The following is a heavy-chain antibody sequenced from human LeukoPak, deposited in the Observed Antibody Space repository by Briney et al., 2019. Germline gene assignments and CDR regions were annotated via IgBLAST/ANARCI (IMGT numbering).Heavy chain of an antibody. CDR1: GGSISSSSYY. J-gene: IGHJ6*02. CDR3: ARLVDYGSGSYYRGLYYYYGMDV. D-gene: IGHD3-10*01. CDR2: IYYSGST. Sequence: SETLSLTCTVSGGSISSSSYYWGWIRQPPGKGLEWIGSIYYSGSTYYNPSLKSRVTISVDTSKNQFSLKLSSVTAADTAVYYCARLVDYGSGSYYRGLYYYYGMDVWGQGTTVTVSS. V-gene: IGHV4-39*01.